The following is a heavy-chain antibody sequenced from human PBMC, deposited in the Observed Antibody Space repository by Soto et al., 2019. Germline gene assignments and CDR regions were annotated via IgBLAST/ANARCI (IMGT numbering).Heavy chain of an antibody. Sequence: ASVKVYCKSSGYTFTSYAMHWVRQAPGQRLEWMGWINAGNGNTKYSQKFQGRVTITRDTSASTAYVELSSLRSEDTAVYYCARDGDYGDYHFDYWGQGTLVTVSS. CDR3: ARDGDYGDYHFDY. CDR1: GYTFTSYA. D-gene: IGHD4-17*01. CDR2: INAGNGNT. J-gene: IGHJ4*02. V-gene: IGHV1-3*01.